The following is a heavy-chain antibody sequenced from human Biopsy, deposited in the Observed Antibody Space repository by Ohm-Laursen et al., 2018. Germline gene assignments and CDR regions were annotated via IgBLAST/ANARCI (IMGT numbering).Heavy chain of an antibody. Sequence: PSDTLSLTCCVSGASVKTSGHFWAWIRQRPGKGLEWIGYISYNEKTHYNPSLTSRLAISFDTSNNRISLQLRSVSVADTAVYYCVREPKTGTAEAWYFDLWGRGSPVTVPS. CDR1: GASVKTSGHF. J-gene: IGHJ2*01. CDR2: ISYNEKT. V-gene: IGHV4-31*03. CDR3: VREPKTGTAEAWYFDL. D-gene: IGHD3-9*01.